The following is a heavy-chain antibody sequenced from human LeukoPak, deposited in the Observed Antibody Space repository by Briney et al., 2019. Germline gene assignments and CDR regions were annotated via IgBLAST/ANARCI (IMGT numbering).Heavy chain of an antibody. V-gene: IGHV1-69*05. D-gene: IGHD3-22*01. J-gene: IGHJ4*02. CDR2: IIPIFGTA. CDR1: GGTFSSYA. CDR3: ARAPDYYDSSRDVDY. Sequence: GSSVKVSCEASGGTFSSYAISWVRQAPGQGLEWMGGIIPIFGTANYAQKFQGRVTITTDESTSTAYMELSSLRSEDTAVYYCARAPDYYDSSRDVDYWGQGTLVTVSS.